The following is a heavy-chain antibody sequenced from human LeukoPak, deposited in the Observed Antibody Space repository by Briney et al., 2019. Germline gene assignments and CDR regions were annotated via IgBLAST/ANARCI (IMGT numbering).Heavy chain of an antibody. CDR3: ARDRGAFYYDSSGYQLPGYGMDV. V-gene: IGHV3-21*01. J-gene: IGHJ6*02. CDR2: ISSSSSYI. CDR1: GFTFSCYS. D-gene: IGHD3-22*01. Sequence: PGGSLRLSCGASGFTFSCYSMNWVRQAPGKGLGWVSPISSSSSYIYYTNSVKGRFTNSRDNARNALYLQMNSLRAEDTAVYYCARDRGAFYYDSSGYQLPGYGMDVWGQGTTVTVSS.